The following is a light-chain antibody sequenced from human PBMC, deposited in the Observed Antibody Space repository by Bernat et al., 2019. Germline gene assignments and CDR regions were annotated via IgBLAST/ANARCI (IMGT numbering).Light chain of an antibody. Sequence: QSALTQPRSVSGSPGQSVTISCTGTSSDVGDRNYVSWYQHHPGQAPTFIIYDVSKRPSGVPDRFSGSKSDHTASLTISGLQADDEADYYCCSDAGNSFVFGTGTKVTVL. J-gene: IGLJ1*01. CDR1: SSDVGDRNY. V-gene: IGLV2-11*01. CDR2: DVS. CDR3: CSDAGNSFV.